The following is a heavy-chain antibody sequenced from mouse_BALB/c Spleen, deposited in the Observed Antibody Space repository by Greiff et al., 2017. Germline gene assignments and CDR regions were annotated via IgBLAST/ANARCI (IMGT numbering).Heavy chain of an antibody. Sequence: EVKVVESGGGLVQPGGSRKLSCAASGFTFSDYGMAWVRQAPGKGPEWVAFISNLAYSIYYADTVTGRFTISRENAKNTLYLEMSSLRSEDTAMYYCARDRYDDYAMDYWGQGTSVTVSS. CDR3: ARDRYDDYAMDY. CDR2: ISNLAYSI. V-gene: IGHV5-15*02. CDR1: GFTFSDYG. J-gene: IGHJ4*01. D-gene: IGHD2-14*01.